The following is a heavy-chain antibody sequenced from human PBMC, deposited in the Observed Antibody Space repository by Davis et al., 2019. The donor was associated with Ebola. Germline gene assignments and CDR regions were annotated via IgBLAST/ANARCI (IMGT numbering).Heavy chain of an antibody. CDR1: EFTFSTYA. V-gene: IGHV3-23*01. D-gene: IGHD1-26*01. CDR3: AKDGSYYDFDY. J-gene: IGHJ4*02. Sequence: GESLKISCAASEFTFSTYAMSWVRQAPGKGLEWVSTISGGGDFTYYADSVKGRFTISRDNSKNTLDLQMNSLRAEDTAVYYCAKDGSYYDFDYWGQGTLVTVSS. CDR2: ISGGGDFT.